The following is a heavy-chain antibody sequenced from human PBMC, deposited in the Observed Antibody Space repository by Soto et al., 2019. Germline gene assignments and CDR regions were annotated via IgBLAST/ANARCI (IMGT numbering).Heavy chain of an antibody. CDR1: GFTFSNYA. CDR3: AKGQGYYYDASGYTFDY. J-gene: IGHJ4*02. D-gene: IGHD3-22*01. V-gene: IGHV3-23*01. Sequence: EVQLLESGEDLVQPGGSLRLSGAASGFTFSNYAMSWFRKAPGKGLEWVSAISGSAINTYYADSVRGRFTISRDNSKNTLYLQMNHLRAEDTAVYSCAKGQGYYYDASGYTFDYWGQGTLVTVSS. CDR2: ISGSAINT.